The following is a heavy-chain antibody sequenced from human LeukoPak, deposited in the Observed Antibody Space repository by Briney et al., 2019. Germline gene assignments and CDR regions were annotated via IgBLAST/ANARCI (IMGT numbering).Heavy chain of an antibody. J-gene: IGHJ5*02. Sequence: PGGSLRLSCAASGFTFSSYAMSWVRQAPGKGLEWVSAISGRGGSTYYADSVKGRFTISRDNSKNTLYLQMNSLRAEDTAVYYCAKVSGLAARSKRNTLNWFDPWGQGTLVTVSS. CDR3: AKVSGLAARSKRNTLNWFDP. D-gene: IGHD6-6*01. CDR2: ISGRGGST. V-gene: IGHV3-23*01. CDR1: GFTFSSYA.